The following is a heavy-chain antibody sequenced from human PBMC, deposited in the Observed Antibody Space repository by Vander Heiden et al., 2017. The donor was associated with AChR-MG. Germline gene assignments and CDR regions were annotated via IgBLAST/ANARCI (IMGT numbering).Heavy chain of an antibody. D-gene: IGHD6-13*01. CDR3: ARAKGVAAAGFDY. J-gene: IGHJ4*02. Sequence: QVQLQESGPGLVKPSEPLSLTCTVPGGSISCYYWRWIRQPPGKGLEWIGYIYYSGSTNYNPSLKSRVTISVDTSKNQFSLKLSSVTAADTAVYYCARAKGVAAAGFDYWGQGTLVTVSS. CDR1: GGSISCYY. CDR2: IYYSGST. V-gene: IGHV4-59*01.